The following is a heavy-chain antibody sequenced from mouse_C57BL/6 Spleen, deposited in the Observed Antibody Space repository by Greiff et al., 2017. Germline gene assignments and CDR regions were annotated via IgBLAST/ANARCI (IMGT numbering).Heavy chain of an antibody. CDR1: GYTFTSYW. CDR2: IHPNSGST. CDR3: ARSPDGYYMDY. V-gene: IGHV1-64*01. J-gene: IGHJ4*01. D-gene: IGHD2-3*01. Sequence: QVHVKQPGAELVKPGASVKLSCKASGYTFTSYWMHWVKQRPGQGLEWIGMIHPNSGSTNYNEKFKSKATLTVDKSSSTAYMQLSSLTSEDSAVYYCARSPDGYYMDYWGQGTSVTVSS.